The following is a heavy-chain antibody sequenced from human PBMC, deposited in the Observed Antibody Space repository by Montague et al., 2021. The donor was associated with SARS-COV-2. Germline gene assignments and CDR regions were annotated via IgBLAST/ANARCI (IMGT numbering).Heavy chain of an antibody. CDR3: ARDYGDYGSRYYYGMDV. J-gene: IGHJ6*02. Sequence: SETLSLTCTVSGGSISSSSYYWGWIRQPPGKGLEWIGSIYYSGSTYYNPSLKSRVTISVDTSKNQFSLKLSSVTAADTAVYYCARDYGDYGSRYYYGMDVWGQGTTVTVSS. D-gene: IGHD4-17*01. V-gene: IGHV4-39*07. CDR1: GGSISSSSYY. CDR2: IYYSGST.